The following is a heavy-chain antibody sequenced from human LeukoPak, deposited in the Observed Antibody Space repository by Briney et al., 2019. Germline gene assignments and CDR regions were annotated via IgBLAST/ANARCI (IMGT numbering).Heavy chain of an antibody. J-gene: IGHJ4*02. V-gene: IGHV4-39*01. Sequence: SETLSLTCSVSGGSISSSSYYWVWIRQPPGMGLEWIGSIYYSGSTYYNPSHKSRVTISVDTSKNQFSLKLSSVTAADTAVYYCATTIGVIVYFDYWGQGTLVTVSS. CDR1: GGSISSSSYY. D-gene: IGHD3-16*02. CDR2: IYYSGST. CDR3: ATTIGVIVYFDY.